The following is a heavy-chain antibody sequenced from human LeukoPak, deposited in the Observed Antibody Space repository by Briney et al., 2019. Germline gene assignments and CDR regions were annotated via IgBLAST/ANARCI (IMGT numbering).Heavy chain of an antibody. J-gene: IGHJ4*02. CDR3: AKTGSSIAARPPDY. CDR1: GGSFSSSPYY. CDR2: VYYNGST. Sequence: SETLPLTCTVSGGSFSSSPYYWGWIRQPPGKGLEWIGSVYYNGSTYYNPSLKSRVTISLDTSKNQFSLKLASVTAADTAVYYCAKTGSSIAARPPDYWGQGTLVTVSS. V-gene: IGHV4-39*07. D-gene: IGHD6-6*01.